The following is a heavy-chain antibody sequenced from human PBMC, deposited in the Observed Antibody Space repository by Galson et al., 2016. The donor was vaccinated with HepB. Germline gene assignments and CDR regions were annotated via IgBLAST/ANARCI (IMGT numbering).Heavy chain of an antibody. CDR2: IWYDGSNK. CDR3: ARFGGSLGMDV. V-gene: IGHV3-33*01. J-gene: IGHJ6*02. Sequence: SLRLSCAASGFTFSDFGMHWVRQAPGKGLELVALIWYDGSNKHYADSVKGRFTISRDNSKNTLYLQMNSLTAEDTAVYYCARFGGSLGMDVWGQGTTVIVSS. CDR1: GFTFSDFG. D-gene: IGHD2-15*01.